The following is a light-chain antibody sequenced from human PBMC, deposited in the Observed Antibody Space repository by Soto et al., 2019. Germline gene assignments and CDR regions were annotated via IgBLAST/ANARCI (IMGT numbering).Light chain of an antibody. Sequence: IMLKHSPATLSLTTGERATLSCRASQSVSSYLAWYQQKPGLAPRLLSYGASTRATCIPARFSGSGSGTEFTLTICSLQSEDFAVYYCQQYSIWLVTFGHG. CDR2: GAS. J-gene: IGKJ2*01. V-gene: IGKV3-15*01. CDR3: QQYSIWLVT. CDR1: QSVSSY.